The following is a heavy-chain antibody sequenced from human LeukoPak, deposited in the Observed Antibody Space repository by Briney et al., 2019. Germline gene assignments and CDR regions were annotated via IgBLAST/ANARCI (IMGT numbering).Heavy chain of an antibody. CDR1: GFTFSSYG. CDR3: ARALYDSSGYLDY. V-gene: IGHV3-30*02. D-gene: IGHD3-22*01. J-gene: IGHJ4*02. Sequence: GGSLRLSCAASGFTFSSYGMRWVRQAPGKGLEWVAFIRYDGRNKYYADSVKGRFTISRDNSKNTLYLQMNSLRAEDTAVYYCARALYDSSGYLDYWGQGTLVTVSS. CDR2: IRYDGRNK.